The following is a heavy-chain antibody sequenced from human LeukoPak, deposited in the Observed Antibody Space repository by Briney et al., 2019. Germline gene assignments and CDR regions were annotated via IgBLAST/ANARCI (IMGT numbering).Heavy chain of an antibody. CDR2: IYYSGST. J-gene: IGHJ4*02. Sequence: PSETLSLTCTVSGGSISSHYWSWIRQPPGKGLEWIGYIYYSGSTNYNPSLKSRVTISVDTSKNQFSLKLSSVTAADTAVYYCARDYYDSSGYYFYFDYWGQGTLVTVSS. CDR3: ARDYYDSSGYYFYFDY. V-gene: IGHV4-59*11. D-gene: IGHD3-22*01. CDR1: GGSISSHY.